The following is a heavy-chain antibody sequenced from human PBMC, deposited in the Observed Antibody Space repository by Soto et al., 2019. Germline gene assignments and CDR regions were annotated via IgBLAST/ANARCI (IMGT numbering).Heavy chain of an antibody. D-gene: IGHD6-6*01. CDR3: ARDSSIAARRYNWFDP. Sequence: ASVKVSCKASGYTFTSYYMHWVRQAPGQGLEWMGIINPSGGSTSYAQKFQGRVTMTRDTSTSTVYVELSSLRSEDTAVYYCARDSSIAARRYNWFDPWGQGTLVTVSS. V-gene: IGHV1-46*01. CDR1: GYTFTSYY. J-gene: IGHJ5*02. CDR2: INPSGGST.